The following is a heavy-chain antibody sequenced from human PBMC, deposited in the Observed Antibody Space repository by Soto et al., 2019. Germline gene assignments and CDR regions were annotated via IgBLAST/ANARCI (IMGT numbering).Heavy chain of an antibody. CDR2: IDPSDSYT. D-gene: IGHD6-13*01. J-gene: IGHJ6*02. CDR3: ARARAAAGAYYYYGMDV. V-gene: IGHV5-10-1*01. Sequence: GESLKISCKGSGYSFTSYWISWVRQMPGKGLEWMGRIDPSDSYTNYSPSFQGHVTISADKSISTAYLQWSSLKASDTAMYCCARARAAAGAYYYYGMDVWGQGTTVTVSS. CDR1: GYSFTSYW.